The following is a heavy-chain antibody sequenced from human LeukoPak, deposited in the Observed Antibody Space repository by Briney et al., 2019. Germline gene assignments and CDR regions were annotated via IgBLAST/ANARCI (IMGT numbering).Heavy chain of an antibody. CDR1: GDSVSSNSAA. J-gene: IGHJ4*02. Sequence: SQTLSLTCAISGDSVSSNSAAWNWIRQSPSRGLEWLGRTYYRSRWYNEYAVSVKSRITINPDTSKNQFSLQLNSVTPEDTAVYYCAIEGYGDLDFDYWGQGTLVTVYS. V-gene: IGHV6-1*01. CDR3: AIEGYGDLDFDY. D-gene: IGHD4-17*01. CDR2: TYYRSRWYN.